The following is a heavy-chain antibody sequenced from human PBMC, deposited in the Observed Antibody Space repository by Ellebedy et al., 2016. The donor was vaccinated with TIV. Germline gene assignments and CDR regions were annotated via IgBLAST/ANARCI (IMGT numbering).Heavy chain of an antibody. Sequence: LRLXXAVSGGSISSGDYSWSWIRLPPGKGLEWIGYIYHSGSTYYNPSLKSRVTISVDRSKNQFSLKLSSVTAADTAVYYCARISGTTFDYWGQGTLVTVSS. D-gene: IGHD1-7*01. CDR3: ARISGTTFDY. CDR2: IYHSGST. CDR1: GGSISSGDYS. J-gene: IGHJ4*02. V-gene: IGHV4-30-2*01.